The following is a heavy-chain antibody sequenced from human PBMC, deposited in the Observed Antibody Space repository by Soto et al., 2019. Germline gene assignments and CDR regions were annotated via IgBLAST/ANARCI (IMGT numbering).Heavy chain of an antibody. CDR2: IRSKSNKYAT. Sequence: GGSLRLSCAASGFSFSGSAMHWVRQASGKGLEWVGRIRSKSNKYATLYAASVKGRFTISRDDSQNTAYLQMESLKSEDTAVYYCSSGSYYSSYWGQGTLVTVSS. CDR1: GFSFSGSA. V-gene: IGHV3-73*01. J-gene: IGHJ4*02. CDR3: SSGSYYSSY. D-gene: IGHD1-26*01.